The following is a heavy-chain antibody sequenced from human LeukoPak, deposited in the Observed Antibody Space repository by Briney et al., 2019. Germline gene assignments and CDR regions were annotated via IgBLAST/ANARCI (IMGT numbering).Heavy chain of an antibody. CDR3: AKDRPLSWGYYIDS. CDR1: GFTFANYA. D-gene: IGHD7-27*01. V-gene: IGHV3-23*01. J-gene: IGHJ4*02. CDR2: ISASAGTT. Sequence: GGSLRLSCAASGFTFANYAMTWVRQAPGKGLEWVSSISASAGTTYYVDSVKGRFTISRDTAKSTLYLQMNSLRADDSAVYYCAKDRPLSWGYYIDSWGQGTLVTVTS.